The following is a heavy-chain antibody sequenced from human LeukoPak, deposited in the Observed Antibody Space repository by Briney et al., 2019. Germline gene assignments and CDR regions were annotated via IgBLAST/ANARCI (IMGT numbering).Heavy chain of an antibody. CDR3: ATGNYGGTPGANAFDI. CDR1: GYTFTSYG. D-gene: IGHD4-23*01. J-gene: IGHJ3*02. V-gene: IGHV1-24*01. CDR2: FDPEDGET. Sequence: GASVKVSCKASGYTFTSYGISWVRQAPGKGLEWMGGFDPEDGETIYAQKFQGRVTMTEDTSTNTAYMELSSLRSEDTAVYYCATGNYGGTPGANAFDIWGQGTMVTVSS.